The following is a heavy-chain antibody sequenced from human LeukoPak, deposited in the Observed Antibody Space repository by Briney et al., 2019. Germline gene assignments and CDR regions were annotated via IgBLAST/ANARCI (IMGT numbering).Heavy chain of an antibody. D-gene: IGHD6-19*01. CDR2: ISAYNGNT. CDR3: ARDLRYSGGWSASGMDV. V-gene: IGHV1-18*01. J-gene: IGHJ6*03. Sequence: ASVKVSCKASSYTFTNYAFTWVRQAPGQGLEWMGWISAYNGNTNYAQKLQGRVSMTTDTSTSTAYMDLRSLRSDDTAVYYCARDLRYSGGWSASGMDVWGKGTTVTISS. CDR1: SYTFTNYA.